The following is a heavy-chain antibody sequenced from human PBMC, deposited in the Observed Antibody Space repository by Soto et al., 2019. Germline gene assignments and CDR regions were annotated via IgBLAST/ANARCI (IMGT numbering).Heavy chain of an antibody. CDR2: IIPIFGTA. Sequence: ASVKVSCKASGGTFSSYAISWVRQAPGQGLEWMGGIIPIFGTANYAQKFQGRVTITADESTSTAYMELSSLRSEDTAVYYCARDPEQQLQKIANWFDPWGQGTLVTVSS. D-gene: IGHD6-13*01. CDR1: GGTFSSYA. CDR3: ARDPEQQLQKIANWFDP. J-gene: IGHJ5*02. V-gene: IGHV1-69*13.